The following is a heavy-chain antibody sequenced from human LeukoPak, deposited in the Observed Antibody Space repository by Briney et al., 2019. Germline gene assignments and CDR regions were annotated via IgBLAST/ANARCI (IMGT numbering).Heavy chain of an antibody. J-gene: IGHJ3*02. V-gene: IGHV3-48*02. D-gene: IGHD6-6*01. CDR3: ARAYSSSSGRDAFDS. Sequence: PGGSLRFSCAASGFTFNSCNMNWVRQAPGKGLEWVSYISSSSSTIYYADSVEGRFTISRDSAKTSLFLQMNSLRDEDTAVYYCARAYSSSSGRDAFDSWGLGTLVTVSS. CDR1: GFTFNSCN. CDR2: ISSSSSTI.